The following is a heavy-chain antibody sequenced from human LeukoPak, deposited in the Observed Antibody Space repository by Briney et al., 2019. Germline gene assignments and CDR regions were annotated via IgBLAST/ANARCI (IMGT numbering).Heavy chain of an antibody. D-gene: IGHD6-13*01. CDR1: GFTFSSYS. Sequence: GGSLRLSCAASGFTFSSYSMNWVRQAPGKGLEWVSSISSSSSYIYYADSVKGRFTISRDNAKNSLYLQMNSLRAEDAAVYYCARPDEQQLVRDAFDIWGQGTMVTVSS. CDR2: ISSSSSYI. V-gene: IGHV3-21*01. J-gene: IGHJ3*02. CDR3: ARPDEQQLVRDAFDI.